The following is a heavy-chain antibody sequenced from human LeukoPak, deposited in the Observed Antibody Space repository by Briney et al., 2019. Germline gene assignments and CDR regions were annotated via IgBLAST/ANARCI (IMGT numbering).Heavy chain of an antibody. D-gene: IGHD6-19*01. CDR1: XFSFTMYV. Sequence: GRPLRLSCAASXFSFTMYVIHWVRQAPGKGLEWVAVTSTDGNNEYYANSVKGRFTISRDNSKNTVYLQMTSLRTEDTAVYYCAKDQIGWAPGYVSGPLDQWGQGTLVTVSS. CDR2: TSTDGNNE. J-gene: IGHJ4*02. V-gene: IGHV3-30*18. CDR3: AKDQIGWAPGYVSGPLDQ.